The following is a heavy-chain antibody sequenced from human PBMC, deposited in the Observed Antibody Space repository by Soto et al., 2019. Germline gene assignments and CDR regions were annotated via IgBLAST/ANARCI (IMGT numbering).Heavy chain of an antibody. CDR1: GGSISSYY. D-gene: IGHD2-2*01. CDR3: ARGPDHRYCSSTSCHYPGGNWFDP. V-gene: IGHV4-4*07. CDR2: IYTSEST. J-gene: IGHJ5*02. Sequence: PSETLSLTCTVSGGSISSYYWSWIRQPAGKGLEWIGRIYTSESTNYNPSLKSRVTMSVDTSKNQFSLKLSSVTAADTAVYYCARGPDHRYCSSTSCHYPGGNWFDPWGQGTLVTVSS.